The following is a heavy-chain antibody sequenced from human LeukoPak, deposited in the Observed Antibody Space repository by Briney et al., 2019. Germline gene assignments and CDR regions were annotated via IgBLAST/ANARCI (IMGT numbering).Heavy chain of an antibody. D-gene: IGHD3-9*01. CDR1: GGSITSGYYY. CDR3: ARDLTGAFDY. V-gene: IGHV4-61*02. Sequence: SQTLSLTCSVSGGSITSGYYYWSWIRQSPEKGLEWIGRMYRTGTTNYNPSLKSRVTMSRDTSKNQFSLNLSSVTAADTAVYYCARDLTGAFDYWGQGTLVTASS. CDR2: MYRTGTT. J-gene: IGHJ4*02.